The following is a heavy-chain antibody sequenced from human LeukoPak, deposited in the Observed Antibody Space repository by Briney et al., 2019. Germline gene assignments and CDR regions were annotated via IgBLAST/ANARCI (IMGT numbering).Heavy chain of an antibody. CDR2: IYYSGST. CDR3: ARAVVCYGDYFGGSYGMDV. D-gene: IGHD4-17*01. V-gene: IGHV4-59*07. Sequence: ADPLSLPCTVSGPSISATYWSWVRHPPGKGLEWIGYIYYSGSTNYNPSLKSRVTISVDTSKNQFSLKLSSVTAADTAVYYCARAVVCYGDYFGGSYGMDVWGQGTTVTVSS. CDR1: GPSISATY. J-gene: IGHJ6*02.